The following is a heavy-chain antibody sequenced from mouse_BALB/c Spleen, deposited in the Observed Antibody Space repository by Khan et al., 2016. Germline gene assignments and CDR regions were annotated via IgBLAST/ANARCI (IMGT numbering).Heavy chain of an antibody. CDR3: AREYYGDEFDD. V-gene: IGHV1S136*01. Sequence: IQLVQSGPELVKPGASVKMSCKASGYTFTNYVMHWVKQKPGQGLEWIGYINPYNAGTKYNEKFKGKATLPSDRSSSTASMELSSLTSEDSAVYYCAREYYGDEFDDWGEGTTRTVCS. D-gene: IGHD2-13*01. CDR2: INPYNAGT. CDR1: GYTFTNYV. J-gene: IGHJ2*01.